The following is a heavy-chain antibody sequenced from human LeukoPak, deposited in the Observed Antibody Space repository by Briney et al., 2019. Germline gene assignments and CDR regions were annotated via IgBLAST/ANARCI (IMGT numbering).Heavy chain of an antibody. CDR2: MYYSGST. V-gene: IGHV4-39*01. Sequence: PSETLSLTCTVSGGSISSSSYYWGWIRQPPGKGLEWIGSMYYSGSTYYNPSLKSRVTISVDTSENQFSLNLSSVTAADTAVYYCARLGGANIATRHWNFDYWGQGTLVTVSS. CDR1: GGSISSSSYY. J-gene: IGHJ4*02. D-gene: IGHD6-6*01. CDR3: ARLGGANIATRHWNFDY.